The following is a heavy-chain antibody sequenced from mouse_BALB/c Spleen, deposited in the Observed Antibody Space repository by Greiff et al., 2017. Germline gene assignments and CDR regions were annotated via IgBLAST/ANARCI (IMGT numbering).Heavy chain of an antibody. J-gene: IGHJ2*01. CDR3: TRPYDYDGVDY. V-gene: IGHV1-5*01. Sequence: EVQLQQSGTVLARPGASVKMSCKASGYSFTSYWMHWVKQRPGQGLEWIGAIYTGNSDTSYNQKFKGKAKLTAVTSASTAYMELSSLTNEDSAVYYCTRPYDYDGVDYWGQGTTLTVSS. CDR2: IYTGNSDT. CDR1: GYSFTSYW. D-gene: IGHD2-4*01.